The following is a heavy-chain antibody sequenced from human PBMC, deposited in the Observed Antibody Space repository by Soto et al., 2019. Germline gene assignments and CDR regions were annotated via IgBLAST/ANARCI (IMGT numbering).Heavy chain of an antibody. J-gene: IGHJ6*03. CDR2: INHSGST. Sequence: SETLSLTCAVYGGSFSGYYWSWIRQPPGKGLEWIGEINHSGSTNYNPSLKSRVTISVDTSKNQFSPKLSSVTAADTAVYYCARGVVTMVRGVIITSYYYYYMDVWGKGTTVNV. CDR3: ARGVVTMVRGVIITSYYYYYMDV. V-gene: IGHV4-34*01. CDR1: GGSFSGYY. D-gene: IGHD3-10*01.